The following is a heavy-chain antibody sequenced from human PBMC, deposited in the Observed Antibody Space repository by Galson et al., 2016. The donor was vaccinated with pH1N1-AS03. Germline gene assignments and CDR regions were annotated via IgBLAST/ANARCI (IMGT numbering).Heavy chain of an antibody. D-gene: IGHD3-22*01. CDR1: GFTVSSNY. V-gene: IGHV3-53*01. CDR2: IYNGGST. J-gene: IGHJ4*02. Sequence: SLRLSCAASGFTVSSNYMSWVRQAPGRGLEWVSFIYNGGSTLYADSVKGRFTISRDNSKNTLYLQMDSLETEATAVYYCARNSYEDVDLQGFYFDYWGQGTLVTVSS. CDR3: ARNSYEDVDLQGFYFDY.